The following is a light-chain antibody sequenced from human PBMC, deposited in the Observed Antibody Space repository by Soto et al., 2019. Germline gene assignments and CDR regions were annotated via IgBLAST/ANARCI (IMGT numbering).Light chain of an antibody. Sequence: EIVMTQSPATLSVAPGERATLSCRASQSVSSNLAWYQQKPGQAPRLLIYGASTRATGLPDRFSGSGSGTDFTLTISRLEPEDFAVYYCQQYGSSPTWTFGQGTKVDIK. J-gene: IGKJ1*01. CDR1: QSVSSN. V-gene: IGKV3-20*01. CDR3: QQYGSSPTWT. CDR2: GAS.